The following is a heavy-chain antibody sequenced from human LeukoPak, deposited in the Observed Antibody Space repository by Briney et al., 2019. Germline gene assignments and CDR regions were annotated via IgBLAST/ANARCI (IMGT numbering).Heavy chain of an antibody. J-gene: IGHJ4*02. Sequence: ASVKVSCKASGYTFTGYYMHWVLQAPGQGLEWMGWISAYNGNTNYAQKLQGRVTMTTDTSTSTAYMELRSLRSDDTAVYYCARDIRRNFDYWGQGTLVTVSS. CDR2: ISAYNGNT. CDR1: GYTFTGYY. CDR3: ARDIRRNFDY. V-gene: IGHV1-18*04. D-gene: IGHD1-14*01.